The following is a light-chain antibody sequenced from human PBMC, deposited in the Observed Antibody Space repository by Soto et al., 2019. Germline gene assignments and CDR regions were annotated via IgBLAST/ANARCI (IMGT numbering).Light chain of an antibody. CDR1: QGLLYRDGNTY. Sequence: VMTQSPLSLPVTLGQPCSISCRSSQGLLYRDGNTYLACYQQKPCQPPRILXXGASSRATGIPDSFSGSGSGTDFTLTISRLEHEDFAAYYCQQYGSSPPITFGHGTRLEIK. V-gene: IGKV3-20*01. CDR2: GAS. J-gene: IGKJ5*01. CDR3: QQYGSSPPIT.